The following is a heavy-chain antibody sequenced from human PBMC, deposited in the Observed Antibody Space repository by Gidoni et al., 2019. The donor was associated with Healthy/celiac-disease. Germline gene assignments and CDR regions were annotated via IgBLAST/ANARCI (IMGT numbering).Heavy chain of an antibody. CDR3: AREYSYGTPVDY. Sequence: QVQLVESGGGLVKPGGSLRLSCAASGFTFSDYYMSWIRQAPGKGLEWVSYISSSSSYTNYADSVKGRFTISRDNAKNSLYLQMNSLRAEDTAVYYCAREYSYGTPVDYWGQGTLVTVSS. D-gene: IGHD5-18*01. CDR1: GFTFSDYY. CDR2: ISSSSSYT. J-gene: IGHJ4*02. V-gene: IGHV3-11*06.